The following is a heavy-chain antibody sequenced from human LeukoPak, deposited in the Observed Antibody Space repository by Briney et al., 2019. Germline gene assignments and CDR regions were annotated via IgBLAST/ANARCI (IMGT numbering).Heavy chain of an antibody. CDR2: IYHSGST. Sequence: SETLSLTCAVSGYSISSGYYWGWIRQPPGKGLEWIGSIYHSGSTNYNPSLKSRVTISVDTSKNQFSLKLSSVTAADTAVYYCARLDYYDSLFDFWGQGTLVTVSS. D-gene: IGHD3-22*01. CDR3: ARLDYYDSLFDF. V-gene: IGHV4-38-2*01. J-gene: IGHJ4*02. CDR1: GYSISSGYY.